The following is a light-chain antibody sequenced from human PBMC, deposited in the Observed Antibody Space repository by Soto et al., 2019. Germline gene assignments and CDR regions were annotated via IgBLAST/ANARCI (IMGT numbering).Light chain of an antibody. Sequence: DIQMTQSPSTLSASVGDRVTITCRASQSISSWLAWYQQKPGKAPKLLIYKASSLESGVPSRFSGGGSGTEFTLTISSLQPDDFATYYCQQYDSYSYPFGQGTKLEIK. CDR2: KAS. CDR1: QSISSW. J-gene: IGKJ2*01. CDR3: QQYDSYSYP. V-gene: IGKV1-5*03.